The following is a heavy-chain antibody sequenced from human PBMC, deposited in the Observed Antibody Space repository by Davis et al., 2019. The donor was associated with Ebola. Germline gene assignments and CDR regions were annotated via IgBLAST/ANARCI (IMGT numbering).Heavy chain of an antibody. CDR2: IFHTGRT. CDR1: GGSFSGYY. D-gene: IGHD3-16*01. CDR3: AALLGPQIHHGTFHY. V-gene: IGHV4-34*12. Sequence: PSETLSLTCAVYGGSFSGYYWSWIRQSPGKGLEWIGEIFHTGRTNYNPSLKSRVSISLDTSKNQFFLRLTSVTAADTAVYFCAALLGPQIHHGTFHYWGQGALVTVSS. J-gene: IGHJ4*02.